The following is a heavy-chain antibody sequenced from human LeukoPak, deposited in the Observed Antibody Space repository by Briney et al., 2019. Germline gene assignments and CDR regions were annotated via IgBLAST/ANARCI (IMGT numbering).Heavy chain of an antibody. CDR3: ARGAGTGETG. V-gene: IGHV4-59*01. Sequence: SETLSLTCTISGVSISSYYWSWIRQPPWKGLEWIGYIYYSGSANYNPSLKGRVTISVDTSKSQFSLNLSSVTAADTAVYYCARGAGTGETGWGQGTLVTVSS. CDR1: GVSISSYY. J-gene: IGHJ4*02. CDR2: IYYSGSA. D-gene: IGHD3/OR15-3a*01.